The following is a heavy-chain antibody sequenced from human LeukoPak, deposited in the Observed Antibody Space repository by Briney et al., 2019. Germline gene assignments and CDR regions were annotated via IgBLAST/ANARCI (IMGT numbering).Heavy chain of an antibody. Sequence: SETLSLTCAAYGGSFSGYYWSWIRQPPGKGLEWIGEINHSGSTNYNPSLKSRVTISVDTSKNQFSLKLSSVTAADTAVYYCARDRDQSSGSYWEYNWFDPWGQGTLVTVSS. CDR2: INHSGST. CDR3: ARDRDQSSGSYWEYNWFDP. D-gene: IGHD1-26*01. J-gene: IGHJ5*02. CDR1: GGSFSGYY. V-gene: IGHV4-34*01.